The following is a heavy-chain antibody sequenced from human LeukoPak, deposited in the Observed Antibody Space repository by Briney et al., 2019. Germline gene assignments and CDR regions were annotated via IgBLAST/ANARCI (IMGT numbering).Heavy chain of an antibody. V-gene: IGHV4-59*01. CDR2: IYYSGST. CDR1: GGSISSYY. J-gene: IGHJ4*02. Sequence: ASETLSLTCTVSGGSISSYYWSWIRQPPGKGLEWIGYIYYSGSTNYNPSLKSRVTISVDTSKNQFSLKLSSVTAADTAVYYCARDGYYGSGSYYNYWGQGTLVTVSS. D-gene: IGHD3-10*01. CDR3: ARDGYYGSGSYYNY.